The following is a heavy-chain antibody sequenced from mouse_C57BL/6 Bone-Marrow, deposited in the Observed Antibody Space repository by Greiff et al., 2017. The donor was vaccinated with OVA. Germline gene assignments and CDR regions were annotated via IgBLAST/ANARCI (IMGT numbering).Heavy chain of an antibody. Sequence: QFKLQQPVAELVKPGASVKMSCKASGYTFTSYWITWVKQRPGQGLEWIGDIYPGSGSTNYNEKFKSKATLTVDTSSSTAYMQLSSLTSEDSAVYYCARTAYYSNYKYAMDYWGQGTSVTVSS. D-gene: IGHD2-5*01. V-gene: IGHV1-55*01. CDR1: GYTFTSYW. J-gene: IGHJ4*01. CDR3: ARTAYYSNYKYAMDY. CDR2: IYPGSGST.